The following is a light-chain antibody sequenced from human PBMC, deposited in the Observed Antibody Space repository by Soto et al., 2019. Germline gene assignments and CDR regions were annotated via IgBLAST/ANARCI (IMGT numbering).Light chain of an antibody. V-gene: IGLV2-11*01. Sequence: QSALTQPRSVSGPPGQSVSISCSGTSSDVGTYNYVSWYQQHPGKAPKLMIYDVSKQPSGVPDRFSGSKSGNTASLTISGLQAEYEADYYCCSYAGGYTHAVFGGGTKLTVL. CDR2: DVS. CDR3: CSYAGGYTHAV. CDR1: SSDVGTYNY. J-gene: IGLJ2*01.